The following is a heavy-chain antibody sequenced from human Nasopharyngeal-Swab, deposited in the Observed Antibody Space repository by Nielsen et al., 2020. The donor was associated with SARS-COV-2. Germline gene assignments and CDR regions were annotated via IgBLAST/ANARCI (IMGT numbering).Heavy chain of an antibody. CDR2: ISAYNGNT. V-gene: IGHV1-18*04. D-gene: IGHD3-3*01. J-gene: IGHJ6*03. Sequence: ASVKVSCKASGYTFTSYGISWVRQAPGQGLEWMGWISAYNGNTNYAQKLQGRVTMTTDTSTSTAYMELRSLRSDDTAVYYCVRFPTYYDFWSGFYYYYMDVWGKGTTVTVSS. CDR1: GYTFTSYG. CDR3: VRFPTYYDFWSGFYYYYMDV.